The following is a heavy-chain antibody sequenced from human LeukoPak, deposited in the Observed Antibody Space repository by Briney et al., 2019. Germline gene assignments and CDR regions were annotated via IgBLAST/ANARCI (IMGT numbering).Heavy chain of an antibody. CDR1: GGSITSYY. Sequence: SETLSLTCNVSGGSITSYYWSWIRQPPGKGLEWIGEINHSGSTNYNPSLKSRVTISVDTSKNQFSLKLSSVTAADTAVYYCASGGEYCGGDCFRPTKPNNWFDPWGQGTLVTVSS. J-gene: IGHJ5*02. V-gene: IGHV4-34*01. CDR3: ASGGEYCGGDCFRPTKPNNWFDP. CDR2: INHSGST. D-gene: IGHD2-21*02.